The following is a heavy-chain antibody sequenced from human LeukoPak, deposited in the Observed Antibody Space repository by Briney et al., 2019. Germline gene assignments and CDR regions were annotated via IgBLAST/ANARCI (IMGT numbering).Heavy chain of an antibody. CDR3: ARETHDFWSGYLNWFDP. J-gene: IGHJ5*02. D-gene: IGHD3-3*01. Sequence: ASVKVSCKASGYTFTSYGISWMRQAPGQGLEWMGWISAYNGNTNYAQKLQGRVTMTTDTSTSTAYMELRSLRSDDTAVYYCARETHDFWSGYLNWFDPWGQGTLVTVSS. V-gene: IGHV1-18*01. CDR2: ISAYNGNT. CDR1: GYTFTSYG.